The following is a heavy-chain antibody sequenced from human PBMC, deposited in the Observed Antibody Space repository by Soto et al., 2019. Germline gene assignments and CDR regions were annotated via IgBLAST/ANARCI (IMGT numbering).Heavy chain of an antibody. D-gene: IGHD3-3*01. Sequence: EVQLLQSGGGLVQPGGSLRLSCAASGFNFSSYAMNWVRQAPGKGLEWVSAISGGGGTTYYADSVKGRFTISRDNSKSTLYLQLNSLRAEDTAVFYCAKDKVLRFLEWWYFFDSWGQGTLVTVSS. CDR2: ISGGGGTT. CDR3: AKDKVLRFLEWWYFFDS. CDR1: GFNFSSYA. V-gene: IGHV3-23*01. J-gene: IGHJ4*02.